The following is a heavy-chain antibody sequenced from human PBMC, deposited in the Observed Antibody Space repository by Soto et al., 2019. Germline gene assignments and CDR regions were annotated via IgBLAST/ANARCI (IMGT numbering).Heavy chain of an antibody. Sequence: EVQLLESGGGLVQPGGSLRLSCTASGFTYSISAMAWVRQAPGKGLEWVSAISGSGGETYYADSVKGRFTISRDNSKNTVYLQMTNLRADDTAVYYCAKEIAVAVATPPEYWGQGTLVTVSS. V-gene: IGHV3-23*01. CDR1: GFTYSISA. CDR2: ISGSGGET. CDR3: AKEIAVAVATPPEY. D-gene: IGHD5-12*01. J-gene: IGHJ4*02.